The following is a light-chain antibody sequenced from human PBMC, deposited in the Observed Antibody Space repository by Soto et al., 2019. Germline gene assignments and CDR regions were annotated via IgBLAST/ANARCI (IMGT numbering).Light chain of an antibody. CDR1: QGISNY. CDR3: QQLNSYPLT. J-gene: IGKJ4*01. Sequence: DIQLTQSPSFLSASVGDRITITCRASQGISNYLAWYQQKPGKATYLLIYAAFTFQRGVPSRFSGSGSRAVYTLTISSLQPEDLGTYYCQQLNSYPLTFGGGTKVEI. CDR2: AAF. V-gene: IGKV1-9*01.